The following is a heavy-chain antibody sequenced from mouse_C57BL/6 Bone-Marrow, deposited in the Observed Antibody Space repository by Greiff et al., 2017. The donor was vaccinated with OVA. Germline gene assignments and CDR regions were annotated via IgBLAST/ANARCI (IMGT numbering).Heavy chain of an antibody. J-gene: IGHJ2*01. CDR2: ISNGGGST. CDR1: GFTFSDYY. CDR3: ARRRGVTYFDY. D-gene: IGHD2-3*01. V-gene: IGHV5-12*01. Sequence: EVMLVDSGGGLVQPGGSLKLSCAASGFTFSDYYMYWVRQTPEKRLEWVAYISNGGGSTYYPDTVKGRFTISRDNAKNTLYLQMSRLKSEDTAMYYCARRRGVTYFDYWGQGTTLTVSS.